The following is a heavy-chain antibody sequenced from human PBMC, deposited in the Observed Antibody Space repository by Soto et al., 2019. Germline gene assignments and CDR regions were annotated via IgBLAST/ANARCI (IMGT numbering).Heavy chain of an antibody. J-gene: IGHJ4*02. Sequence: QVQLVESGGGVVQPGRSLRLSCAASGFTFSSYAMHWVRQAPGKGLEWVAVISYDGSNKYYADSVKGRFTISRDNSKKTLYLQMNSLRAEDTAVYYCARESGSSFDYCGQGTLLTVSS. D-gene: IGHD1-26*01. CDR1: GFTFSSYA. CDR3: ARESGSSFDY. V-gene: IGHV3-30-3*01. CDR2: ISYDGSNK.